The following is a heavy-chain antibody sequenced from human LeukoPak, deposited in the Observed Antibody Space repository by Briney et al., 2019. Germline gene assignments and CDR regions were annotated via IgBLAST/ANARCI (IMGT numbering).Heavy chain of an antibody. D-gene: IGHD6-19*01. Sequence: GGSLRLSCAASGLTFSSYSMNWVRQAPGKGLEWVSSISSSSSYIYYADSVKGRFTISRDNAKNSLYLQMNSLRAEDTAVYYCARDPYSSGWLFDYWGQGTLVTVSS. V-gene: IGHV3-21*01. CDR3: ARDPYSSGWLFDY. J-gene: IGHJ4*02. CDR1: GLTFSSYS. CDR2: ISSSSSYI.